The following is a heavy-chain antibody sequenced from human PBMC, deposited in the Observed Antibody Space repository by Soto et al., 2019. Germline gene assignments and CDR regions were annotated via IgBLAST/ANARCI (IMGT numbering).Heavy chain of an antibody. CDR1: GYTFTSYG. CDR3: ARGIRIAAAGNDYCYYYGMDV. J-gene: IGHJ6*02. V-gene: IGHV1-18*01. Sequence: ASVMVPCKASGYTFTSYGISWVRQAPGQGLEWIGWISAYNGNTNYAQKLQGRVTMTTDTSTSTAYMELRSLRSDDTAVYYCARGIRIAAAGNDYCYYYGMDVGGQGTTVTVSS. CDR2: ISAYNGNT. D-gene: IGHD6-13*01.